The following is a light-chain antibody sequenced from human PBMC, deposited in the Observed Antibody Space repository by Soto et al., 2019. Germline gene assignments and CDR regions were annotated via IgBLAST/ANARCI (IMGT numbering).Light chain of an antibody. CDR3: GSYTTSSSYV. V-gene: IGLV2-14*01. Sequence: QSVLTQPASVSGSPGQSITISCTGTSSDVGGYIYVSWYQQHPGKAPKLMIYDVTSRPSGVSYRFSGSKSGNTASLTISGLQAEDEADYSCGSYTTSSSYVFGTGTKVTVL. J-gene: IGLJ1*01. CDR1: SSDVGGYIY. CDR2: DVT.